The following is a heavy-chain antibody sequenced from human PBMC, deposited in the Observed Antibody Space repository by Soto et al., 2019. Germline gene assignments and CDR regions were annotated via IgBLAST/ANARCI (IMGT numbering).Heavy chain of an antibody. D-gene: IGHD7-27*01. J-gene: IGHJ4*02. V-gene: IGHV3-23*01. Sequence: EVPLLESGGGLVQPGGSLRLSCVASGFTFSNFAMSWVRQAPGKGLEWVSGFSGSNTYYADSVKGRFTISRDNSKNALFLQMNSLRGEDTAIYYCAKGWGDYWGQGTLVTVSS. CDR1: GFTFSNFA. CDR3: AKGWGDY. CDR2: FSGSNT.